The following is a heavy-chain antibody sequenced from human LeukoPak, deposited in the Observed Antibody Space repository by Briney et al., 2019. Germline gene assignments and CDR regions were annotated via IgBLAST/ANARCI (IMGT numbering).Heavy chain of an antibody. CDR3: ARRAGEGGYMDV. CDR2: ISSSSSTI. D-gene: IGHD3-10*01. Sequence: GGSLRLSCAASGFTFSSYRMNWVRQAPGKGLEWVSYISSSSSTIYYADSVKGRFTISRDNSKNTLYLQMGSLRAEDMAVYYCARRAGEGGYMDVWGKGTTVTISS. CDR1: GFTFSSYR. J-gene: IGHJ6*03. V-gene: IGHV3-48*01.